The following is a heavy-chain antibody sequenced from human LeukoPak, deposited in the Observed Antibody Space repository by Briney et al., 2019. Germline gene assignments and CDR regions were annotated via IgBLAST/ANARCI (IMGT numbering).Heavy chain of an antibody. CDR3: AKIEGSSSYYFDY. V-gene: IGHV3-23*01. D-gene: IGHD6-6*01. CDR1: GFTFSTND. Sequence: GGSLRLSCAASGFTFSTNDMSWVRQAPGKGLEWVSILSVIGGSTNYADSVKGRFTSSRDNSKNTLYLQMSSLRTEDTAVYYCAKIEGSSSYYFDYWGQGTLVTVSS. CDR2: LSVIGGST. J-gene: IGHJ4*02.